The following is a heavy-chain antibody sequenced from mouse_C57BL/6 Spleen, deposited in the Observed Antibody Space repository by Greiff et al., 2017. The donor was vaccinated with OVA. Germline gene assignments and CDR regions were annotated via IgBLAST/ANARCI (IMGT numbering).Heavy chain of an antibody. Sequence: QVQLQQPGAELVKPGASVKVSCKASGYTFTGYWMHWVKQRPGQGLEWIGRIHPSDSDTNYNQKFKGKATLTGDKSSSTAYMQLSSLTSEDSAVYYCATDDYDGDYAMDYWGQGTSVTVSS. J-gene: IGHJ4*01. CDR3: ATDDYDGDYAMDY. V-gene: IGHV1-74*01. D-gene: IGHD2-4*01. CDR2: IHPSDSDT. CDR1: GYTFTGYW.